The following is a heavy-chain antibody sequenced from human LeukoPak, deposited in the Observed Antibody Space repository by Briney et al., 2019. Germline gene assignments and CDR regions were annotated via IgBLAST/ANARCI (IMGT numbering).Heavy chain of an antibody. V-gene: IGHV1-18*01. J-gene: IGHJ4*02. CDR3: AMSQSGSSTDFDY. CDR1: GYTFTTYG. CDR2: ISPYNGNT. D-gene: IGHD1-26*01. Sequence: ASVKVSCKTSGYTFTTYGINWVRQAPGQGLEWMGWISPYNGNTKYVQKFQGRVTMTTDTSTSTAYMELRSLRSDDTAVYYCAMSQSGSSTDFDYWGQGTLVTVSS.